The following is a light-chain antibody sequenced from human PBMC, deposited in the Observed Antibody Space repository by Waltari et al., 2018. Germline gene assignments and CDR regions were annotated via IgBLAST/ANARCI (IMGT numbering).Light chain of an antibody. CDR1: SSDVGGYNY. V-gene: IGLV2-14*01. Sequence: QSALTQPASLSGSPGQSITISCTGTSSDVGGYNYVSWYQQHPGKAPKLMIYEVSNRPSGVSNRFSGSKSGNTASLTISGLQAEDEADYYCSSYTSSNTGVFGGGTKLTVL. J-gene: IGLJ3*02. CDR3: SSYTSSNTGV. CDR2: EVS.